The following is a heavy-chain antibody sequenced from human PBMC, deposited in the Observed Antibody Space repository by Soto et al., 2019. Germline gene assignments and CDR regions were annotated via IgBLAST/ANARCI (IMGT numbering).Heavy chain of an antibody. CDR2: ISRSGSTI. CDR1: GFTSSDYY. D-gene: IGHD5-18*01. CDR3: ARDERGEGIELWTRSRGEDGMDV. J-gene: IGHJ6*02. V-gene: IGHV3-11*01. Sequence: QVQLVESGGGLVQPGGSLRLSCAASGFTSSDYYMSWLRQAPGKGLEWVSSISRSGSTIDYADSVKGRFSIYRDNAKNSLYLKVNSLRAEDTAVYYWARDERGEGIELWTRSRGEDGMDVWGQGTTVTVAS.